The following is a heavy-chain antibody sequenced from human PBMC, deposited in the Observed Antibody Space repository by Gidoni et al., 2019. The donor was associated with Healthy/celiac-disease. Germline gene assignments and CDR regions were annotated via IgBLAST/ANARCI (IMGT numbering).Heavy chain of an antibody. Sequence: EVQLVESGGGLVQPGGSLRLSCAASGFTFRSYSMNWVRQAPGKGLEWVSYISSSSSTRYYADSVKGRFTISRDNAKNSLYLQMNSLRAEDTAVYYCARVREGAHNSNWYFDLWGRGTLVTVSS. CDR2: ISSSSSTR. V-gene: IGHV3-48*04. CDR1: GFTFRSYS. CDR3: ARVREGAHNSNWYFDL. D-gene: IGHD1-26*01. J-gene: IGHJ2*01.